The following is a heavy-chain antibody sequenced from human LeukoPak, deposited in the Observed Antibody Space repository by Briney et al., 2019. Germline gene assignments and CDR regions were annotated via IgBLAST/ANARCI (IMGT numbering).Heavy chain of an antibody. J-gene: IGHJ6*03. CDR1: GFTFNNYN. Sequence: GGTLRLSCAASGFTFNNYNMNWVRQAPGRALEWVSSITSSGTYIFYADSVKGRFTISRDNAKNSLYLQMNSLGPEDTAVYYCARDPYSGNYGNYYYYYMDVWGKGTTVTVSS. CDR2: ITSSGTYI. V-gene: IGHV3-21*01. CDR3: ARDPYSGNYGNYYYYYMDV. D-gene: IGHD1-26*01.